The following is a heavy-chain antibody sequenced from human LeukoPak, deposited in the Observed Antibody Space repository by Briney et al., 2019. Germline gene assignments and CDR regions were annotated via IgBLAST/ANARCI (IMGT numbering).Heavy chain of an antibody. Sequence: ASVKLSCKASGYTFTNYGISWVRQAPGQGLEWMGWISAYNGNTNYAQKLQGRVTITTDTSTNTAYMELRSLRSDDTAVYYCARDRATDREQNWFDPWGQGTLVTVSS. V-gene: IGHV1-18*01. D-gene: IGHD5-24*01. CDR1: GYTFTNYG. CDR2: ISAYNGNT. J-gene: IGHJ5*02. CDR3: ARDRATDREQNWFDP.